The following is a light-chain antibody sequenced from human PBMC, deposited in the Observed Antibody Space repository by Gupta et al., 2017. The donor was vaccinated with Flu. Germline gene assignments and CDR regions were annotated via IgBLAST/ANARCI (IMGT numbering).Light chain of an antibody. Sequence: VVLTQSPATLSLSPGERATLSCRASQSVGNYLAWYQQKLGQAPRLLIYDASKRATGVPVRFSGSGSEADFSLTISSLEPEDFAVYYWQLGSRPTTFQQETKTEIK. CDR2: DAS. CDR1: QSVGNY. J-gene: IGKJ2*01. CDR3: QLGSRPTT. V-gene: IGKV3-11*01.